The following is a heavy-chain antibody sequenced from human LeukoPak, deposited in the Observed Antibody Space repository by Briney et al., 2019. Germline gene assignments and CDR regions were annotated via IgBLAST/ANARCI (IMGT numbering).Heavy chain of an antibody. D-gene: IGHD6-13*01. V-gene: IGHV3-23*01. CDR1: RFTFNNYA. CDR3: AKGAQQLVYWVDY. CDR2: ISGSGGST. Sequence: GGSLRLSCVASRFTFNNYAMSWVRQAPGKGLEWVSVISGSGGSTYYADSVKGRFTISRDNSKNTLYLQMNSLRAEDTAVYYCAKGAQQLVYWVDYWGQGTLVTVSS. J-gene: IGHJ4*02.